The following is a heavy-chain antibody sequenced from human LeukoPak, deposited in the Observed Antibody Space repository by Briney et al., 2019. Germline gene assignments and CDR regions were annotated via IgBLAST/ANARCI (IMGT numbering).Heavy chain of an antibody. Sequence: SVKVSCKASGGTFSSYAISWVRQAPGQGLEWMGGIIPIFGTANYAQKFQGRVTITADESTSTAYMELSSLRSEDAAVYYCAREGVEQWLVGRLDVWGKGTTVTVSS. D-gene: IGHD6-19*01. J-gene: IGHJ6*04. CDR2: IIPIFGTA. CDR1: GGTFSSYA. V-gene: IGHV1-69*01. CDR3: AREGVEQWLVGRLDV.